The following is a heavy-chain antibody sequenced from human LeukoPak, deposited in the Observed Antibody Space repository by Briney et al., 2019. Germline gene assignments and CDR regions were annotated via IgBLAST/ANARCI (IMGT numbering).Heavy chain of an antibody. CDR2: IYASGST. CDR1: GVSISSYY. Sequence: SETLSLTCTVSGVSISSYYWSWIRQPAGKGLEWIGRIYASGSTNYNPSLKSRVTMSVDTSKNQFSLKLSSVTAADTAVYYCARGVTFGGVIVIHYYYYMDVWGKGTTVTVSS. V-gene: IGHV4-4*07. J-gene: IGHJ6*03. D-gene: IGHD3-16*02. CDR3: ARGVTFGGVIVIHYYYYMDV.